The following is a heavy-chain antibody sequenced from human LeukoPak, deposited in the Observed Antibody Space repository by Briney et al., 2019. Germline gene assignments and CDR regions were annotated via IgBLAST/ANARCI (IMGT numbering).Heavy chain of an antibody. J-gene: IGHJ5*02. CDR1: GGSISSSSYY. D-gene: IGHD3-10*02. CDR2: IYYSGST. Sequence: PSETLSLTCTVSGGSISSSSYYWGGIRQPPGKGLEWIGSIYYSGSTYYNPSLKSRVTISVDTSKNQFSLKLSSVTAADTAVYYCATSPYVRGWFDPWGQGTLVTVSS. CDR3: ATSPYVRGWFDP. V-gene: IGHV4-39*01.